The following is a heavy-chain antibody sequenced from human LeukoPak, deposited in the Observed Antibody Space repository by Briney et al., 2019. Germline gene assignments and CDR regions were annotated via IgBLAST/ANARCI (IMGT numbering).Heavy chain of an antibody. CDR1: GFTFSSYA. J-gene: IGHJ4*02. V-gene: IGHV3-64D*06. CDR2: ISSNRGST. D-gene: IGHD6-19*01. CDR3: VKDSGYSSGWYFDY. Sequence: GGSLRLSCSASGFTFSSYAMHWVRQAPGKGLEYVSAISSNRGSTYYADSVKGRFTISRDNSKNTLYLQMSSLRAEDTAVYYCVKDSGYSSGWYFDYWGQGTLVTVSS.